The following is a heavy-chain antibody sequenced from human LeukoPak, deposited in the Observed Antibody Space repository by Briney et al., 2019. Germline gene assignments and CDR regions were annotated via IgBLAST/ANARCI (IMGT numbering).Heavy chain of an antibody. CDR1: GFTFSSYS. CDR3: ATHTGDYLPSFDY. V-gene: IGHV3-48*04. CDR2: ISSSSSTI. D-gene: IGHD4-17*01. Sequence: SGGSLRLSCAASGFTFSSYSMNWVRQAPGKGLEWVSYISSSSSTIYYADSVKGRIAISRDNAKNSLYLQMNSLRAEDTAVYYCATHTGDYLPSFDYWGQGTLVTVSS. J-gene: IGHJ4*02.